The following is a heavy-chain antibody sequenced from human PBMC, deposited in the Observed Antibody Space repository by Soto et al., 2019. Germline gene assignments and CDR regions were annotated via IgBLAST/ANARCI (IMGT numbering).Heavy chain of an antibody. CDR1: GGTFSSYA. D-gene: IGHD3-10*01. CDR3: ARDTMVRGAYWVYGMDV. J-gene: IGHJ6*02. V-gene: IGHV1-69*13. Sequence: ASVKVSCKASGGTFSSYAISWVRQAPGQGLEWTGGIIPIFGTANYAQKFQGRVTITADESTSTAYMELSSLRSEDTAVYYCARDTMVRGAYWVYGMDVWGQGTTVTVSS. CDR2: IIPIFGTA.